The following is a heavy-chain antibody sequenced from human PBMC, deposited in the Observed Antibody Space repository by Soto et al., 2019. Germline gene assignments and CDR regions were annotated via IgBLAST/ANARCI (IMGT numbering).Heavy chain of an antibody. CDR3: ATGEWELLSDFDY. Sequence: PVESLKICCKGSGYSCTSYWISWVRQMPGKGLEWMGRIDPSDSYTNYSPSFQGHVTISADKSISTAYLQWSSLKASDTAMYYCATGEWELLSDFDYWGQGTLVTVSS. J-gene: IGHJ4*02. V-gene: IGHV5-10-1*01. D-gene: IGHD1-26*01. CDR2: IDPSDSYT. CDR1: GYSCTSYW.